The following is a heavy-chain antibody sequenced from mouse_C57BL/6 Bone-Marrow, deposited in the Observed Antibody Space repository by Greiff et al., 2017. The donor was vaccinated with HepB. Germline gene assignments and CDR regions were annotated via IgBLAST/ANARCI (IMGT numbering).Heavy chain of an antibody. J-gene: IGHJ2*01. CDR3: ASGWHYDDIDY. Sequence: VQLQESGAELVKPGTSVKMSCKASGYTFTSYWMRWVKQRPGQGLEWIGYIYPGSGYTKYNEKFKGKATLTADKSSSTAYMQFSSLTYEDSAIYDRASGWHYDDIDYWGQGTTLTVSS. D-gene: IGHD1-1*01. CDR1: GYTFTSYW. CDR2: IYPGSGYT. V-gene: IGHV1-63*01.